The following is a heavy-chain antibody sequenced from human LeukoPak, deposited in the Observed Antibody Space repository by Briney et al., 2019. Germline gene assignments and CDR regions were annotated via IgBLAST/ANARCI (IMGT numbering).Heavy chain of an antibody. J-gene: IGHJ3*02. CDR2: IYTSGST. V-gene: IGHV4-4*07. D-gene: IGHD6-6*01. CDR3: ARDRSARGSGAFDI. CDR1: GGSISSYY. Sequence: SETLSLTCTVSGGSISSYYWSWIRQPAGKGLEWIGRIYTSGSTNYNPSLKSRVTMSVDTSKNQFSLKLSSVTAADTAVYYCARDRSARGSGAFDIWGQGTMVTVSS.